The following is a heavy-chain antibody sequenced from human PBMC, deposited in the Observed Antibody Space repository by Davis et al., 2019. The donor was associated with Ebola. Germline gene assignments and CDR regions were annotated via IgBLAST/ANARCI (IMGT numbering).Heavy chain of an antibody. V-gene: IGHV4-59*11. J-gene: IGHJ5*02. CDR2: IYYSGST. D-gene: IGHD3-3*01. CDR1: GGSISSHY. Sequence: PSETLSLTCTVSGGSISSHYWSWIRQPPGKGLEWIGYIYYSGSTNYNPSLKSRVTISVDTSKNQFSLKLSSVTAADTAVYYCAREVFWSQNWFDPWGQGTLVTVSS. CDR3: AREVFWSQNWFDP.